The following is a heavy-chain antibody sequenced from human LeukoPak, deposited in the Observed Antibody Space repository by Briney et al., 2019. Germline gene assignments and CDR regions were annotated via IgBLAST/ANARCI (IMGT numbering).Heavy chain of an antibody. J-gene: IGHJ4*02. CDR1: GFTFSTYT. CDR3: ARDMSPKCSGGGCYLDY. Sequence: GGSLRLSCAASGFTFSTYTIGWVRQTPRKGLEWVASISSSGTYIYYADSVKGRFTISRDNAKNSLSLQMNSLRAEDTAVYFCARDMSPKCSGGGCYLDYWGQGTLVTVSS. CDR2: ISSSGTYI. V-gene: IGHV3-21*01. D-gene: IGHD2-15*01.